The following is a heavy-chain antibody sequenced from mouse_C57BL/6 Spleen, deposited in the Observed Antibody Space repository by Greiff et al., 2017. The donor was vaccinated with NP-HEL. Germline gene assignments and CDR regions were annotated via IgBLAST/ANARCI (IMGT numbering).Heavy chain of an antibody. CDR3: ANNYYGSSRLFAY. CDR1: GYAFSSSW. CDR2: IYPGDGDT. D-gene: IGHD1-1*01. J-gene: IGHJ3*01. Sequence: VQLQQSGPELVKPGASVKISCKASGYAFSSSWMNWVKQRPGKGLEWIGRIYPGDGDTNYNGKFKGKATLTADKSSSTAYMQLSSLTSEDSAVYFCANNYYGSSRLFAYWGQGTLVTVSA. V-gene: IGHV1-82*01.